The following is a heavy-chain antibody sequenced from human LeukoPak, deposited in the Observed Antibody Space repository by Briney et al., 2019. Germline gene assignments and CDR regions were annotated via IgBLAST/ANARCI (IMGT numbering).Heavy chain of an antibody. J-gene: IGHJ4*02. CDR3: ASGHNSGWGYFDY. CDR2: INTSGTT. Sequence: SETLSLTCTVSGGSISSYQWSWIRQPAGKGLECIGRINTSGTTNYNPSLKSRVTMSVDTSKNQFSLKLGSVTAADTAVYYCASGHNSGWGYFDYWGQGTLVTVSS. D-gene: IGHD6-19*01. V-gene: IGHV4-4*07. CDR1: GGSISSYQ.